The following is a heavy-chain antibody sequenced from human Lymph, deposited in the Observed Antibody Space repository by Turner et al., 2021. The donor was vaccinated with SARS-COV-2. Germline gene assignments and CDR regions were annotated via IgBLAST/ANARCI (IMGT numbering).Heavy chain of an antibody. CDR3: ARRRQWLVHWYFDL. J-gene: IGHJ2*01. D-gene: IGHD6-19*01. Sequence: QLQLQESGPGLVKPSETLSLTCTVSGGSISSSSYYWGWIRQPPGKGLEWIGSLYYSGSTYYNPSLKSRVTISVDTSKNQFSLKLSSVTAADTAGYGCARRRQWLVHWYFDLWGRGTLVTVAS. V-gene: IGHV4-39*01. CDR2: LYYSGST. CDR1: GGSISSSSYY.